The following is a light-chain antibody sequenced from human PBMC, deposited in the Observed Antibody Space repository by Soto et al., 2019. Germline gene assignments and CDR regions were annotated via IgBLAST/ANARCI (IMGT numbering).Light chain of an antibody. V-gene: IGLV1-44*01. CDR2: SNN. CDR3: AAWDDSLNGRV. Sequence: QSVLTQPPSASGTPGQRVTISGSGSSSNIGSNTVNWYQQFPGTAPKLLIYSNNQRPSGVPDRFSGSKSGTSASLAISGLQSEDEADYYCAAWDDSLNGRVFGGGTKLTVL. J-gene: IGLJ3*02. CDR1: SSNIGSNT.